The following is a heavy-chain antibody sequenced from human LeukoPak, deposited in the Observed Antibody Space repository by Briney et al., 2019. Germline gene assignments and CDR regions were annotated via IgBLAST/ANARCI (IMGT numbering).Heavy chain of an antibody. V-gene: IGHV3-74*01. J-gene: IGHJ4*02. Sequence: GGSLRLSCAASGFTFSSDWMHWVRQAPGKGLVWVSRINGDGTNIRYADSVRGRFTISRDNAKNTLSLQMSSLRAEDTAVYHCARGGDYPFDYWGQGTLVTVSS. D-gene: IGHD4-17*01. CDR2: INGDGTNI. CDR1: GFTFSSDW. CDR3: ARGGDYPFDY.